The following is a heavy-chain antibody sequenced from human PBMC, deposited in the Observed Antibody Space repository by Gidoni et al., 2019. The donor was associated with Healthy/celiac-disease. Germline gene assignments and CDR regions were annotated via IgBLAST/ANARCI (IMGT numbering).Heavy chain of an antibody. CDR3: ASVSWPGDLGRSEYQLDY. V-gene: IGHV3-30*03. CDR1: GFTFSSSG. Sequence: QVQLVESGGGVVQPGRSLRLSCAASGFTFSSSGMHWVRQAPGKGLEWVAVISYDGSNKYYADSVKGRFTISRDNSKNTLYLQMNSLRAEDTAVYYCASVSWPGDLGRSEYQLDYWGQGTLVTVSS. CDR2: ISYDGSNK. J-gene: IGHJ4*02. D-gene: IGHD6-6*01.